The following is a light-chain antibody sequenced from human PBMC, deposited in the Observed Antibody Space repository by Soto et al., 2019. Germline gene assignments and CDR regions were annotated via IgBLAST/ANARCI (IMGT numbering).Light chain of an antibody. V-gene: IGLV2-14*01. CDR2: EVS. CDR1: SSYVGNYNY. Sequence: QSALTQPASVSGSPGQSITISCTGTSSYVGNYNYVSWYQQHPGKAPKLMIFEVSDRPSGVSNRFSGSKSGNTASLTISGLQAEDEADYYCSSYISSFSHVFGTGTKLTVL. J-gene: IGLJ1*01. CDR3: SSYISSFSHV.